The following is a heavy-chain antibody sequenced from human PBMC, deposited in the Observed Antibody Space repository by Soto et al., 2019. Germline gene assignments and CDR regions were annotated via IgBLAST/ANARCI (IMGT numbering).Heavy chain of an antibody. Sequence: ESLKISFKGSGYSFTSYWIGWVRQMPGKGLEWMGIIYPGDSDTRYSPSFQGQVTISADKSISTAYLQWSSLKASDTAMYYCAGAYDNSNYGMDVWGQGTTVTVSS. J-gene: IGHJ6*02. CDR2: IYPGDSDT. CDR3: AGAYDNSNYGMDV. D-gene: IGHD4-4*01. CDR1: GYSFTSYW. V-gene: IGHV5-51*01.